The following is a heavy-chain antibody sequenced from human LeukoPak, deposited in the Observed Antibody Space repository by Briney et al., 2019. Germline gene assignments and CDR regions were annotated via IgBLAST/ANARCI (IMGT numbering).Heavy chain of an antibody. CDR1: GFTFSSYS. CDR2: IDQDGSEK. Sequence: GGSLRLSCAASGFTFSSYSMNWVRQAPGKGLEWLVNIDQDGSEKYYVDSVKGRFTISRDNAKNSVYLQMNSLRGEDTAVYYCARGLATAAAYWGQGTLVIVSS. CDR3: ARGLATAAAY. D-gene: IGHD6-13*01. V-gene: IGHV3-7*01. J-gene: IGHJ4*02.